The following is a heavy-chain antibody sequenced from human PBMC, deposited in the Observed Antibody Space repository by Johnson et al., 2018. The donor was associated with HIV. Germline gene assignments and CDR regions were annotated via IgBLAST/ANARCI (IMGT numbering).Heavy chain of an antibody. CDR2: IRSKGNNYAT. D-gene: IGHD2-15*01. CDR1: GFTFSGSA. CDR3: TKLVGYCSGGGCYTPGDI. Sequence: EVQLVESGGGVVQPGGSLKLACAASGFTFSGSALHWVRQASGTGLEWVGHIRSKGNNYATAYAASVQGRFTIARDDSQTTAYLQMNRLKTEDTAVYYCTKLVGYCSGGGCYTPGDIWGQGTMVTVSS. J-gene: IGHJ3*02. V-gene: IGHV3-73*01.